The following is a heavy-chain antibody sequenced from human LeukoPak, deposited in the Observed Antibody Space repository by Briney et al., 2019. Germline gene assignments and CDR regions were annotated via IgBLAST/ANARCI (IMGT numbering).Heavy chain of an antibody. CDR1: GDSISSAGHC. D-gene: IGHD3-10*01. V-gene: IGHV4-31*03. CDR2: ISYSGST. CDR3: ARDPGGHDGFDM. J-gene: IGHJ3*02. Sequence: SETLSLTCTVSGDSISSAGHCWSWLRQHPGKGVEWIVYISYSGSTYYNPSLKSRIMISLDTSKNHFSLKLSSVTAADTAIYYCARDPGGHDGFDMWGQGTTVTVSS.